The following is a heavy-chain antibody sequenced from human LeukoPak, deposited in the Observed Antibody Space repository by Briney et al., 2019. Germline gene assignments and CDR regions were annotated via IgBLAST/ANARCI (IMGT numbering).Heavy chain of an antibody. Sequence: GGSLRLSCAASGFTVSSNYLSWVRQAPGKGLEWVSVIDSDGSTYYADAVKGRFIISRDNSKNTLYLRMNSLRAEDTAVYYCARDGSTWSNWLDPWGQGTLVTVSS. J-gene: IGHJ5*02. D-gene: IGHD6-13*01. CDR3: ARDGSTWSNWLDP. V-gene: IGHV3-66*01. CDR2: IDSDGST. CDR1: GFTVSSNY.